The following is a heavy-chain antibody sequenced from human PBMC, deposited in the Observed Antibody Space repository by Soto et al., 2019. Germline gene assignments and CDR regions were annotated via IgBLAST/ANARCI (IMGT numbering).Heavy chain of an antibody. V-gene: IGHV5-51*01. D-gene: IGHD3-3*01. J-gene: IGHJ6*02. CDR2: IYPGDSDT. Sequence: GESLKISCKGSGYSFTSYWIGWVRQTPGKGLEWMGIIYPGDSDTRYSPSFQGQATISADKSISTAYLQWSSLKASDTAMYYCARQPLYRYDFWSGYTDYGMDVWGQGTTVTVSS. CDR3: ARQPLYRYDFWSGYTDYGMDV. CDR1: GYSFTSYW.